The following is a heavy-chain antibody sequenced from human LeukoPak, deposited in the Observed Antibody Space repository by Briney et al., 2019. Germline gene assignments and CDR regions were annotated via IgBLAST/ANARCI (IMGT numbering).Heavy chain of an antibody. CDR2: ISTGGNT. CDR3: AKYVPPATYYFDS. D-gene: IGHD2/OR15-2a*01. Sequence: SETLSLTCTVSGDSISNFYWSWIRQPAGKGLEWIGRISTGGNTYYNPSLKGRVTMSLDTSKNQFSLKLTSVTAADTAVYYCAKYVPPATYYFDSWGQGTPVTVSS. CDR1: GDSISNFY. V-gene: IGHV4-4*07. J-gene: IGHJ4*02.